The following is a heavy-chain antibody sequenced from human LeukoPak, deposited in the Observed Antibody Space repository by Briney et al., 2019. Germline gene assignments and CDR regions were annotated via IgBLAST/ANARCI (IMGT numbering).Heavy chain of an antibody. J-gene: IGHJ4*02. CDR1: SFTFWSST. CDR2: ISSSSTYI. V-gene: IGHV3-21*01. D-gene: IGHD6-13*01. Sequence: GGSLRHSCAASSFTFWSSTMNGVRPARGEGLVYVSSISSSSTYITSADSVKGRFTNSRDNARNSLYLQMNSLRAEDTAVYYCAREYSSTNRFDYWGQGTLVSVSS. CDR3: AREYSSTNRFDY.